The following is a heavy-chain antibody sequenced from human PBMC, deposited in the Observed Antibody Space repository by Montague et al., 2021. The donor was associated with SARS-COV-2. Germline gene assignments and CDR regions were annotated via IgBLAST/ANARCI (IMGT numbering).Heavy chain of an antibody. Sequence: SETLSLTCTVSGFSIRTGYYWGWIRQPPAKGLEWTGSIYDSGSTXXNPXHKSRVTISVDTSKNQFSLKLSAVTAADTAVYYCASSYDSTGHVGYWGQGTLVTVSS. CDR2: IYDSGST. CDR1: GFSIRTGYY. J-gene: IGHJ4*02. V-gene: IGHV4-38-2*02. D-gene: IGHD3-22*01. CDR3: ASSYDSTGHVGY.